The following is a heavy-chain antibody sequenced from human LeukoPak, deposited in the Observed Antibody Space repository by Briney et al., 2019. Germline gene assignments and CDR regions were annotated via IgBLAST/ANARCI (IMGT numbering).Heavy chain of an antibody. J-gene: IGHJ6*03. V-gene: IGHV4-39*01. CDR2: FYYGGSP. Sequence: PSETLSLTCTVSGASVSSSIYYWGWIRQPPGKGPEWIGNFYYGGSPYYNPSLKSRVYMSVDTSKNQFSLRLSSVTAADTAVYYCSEGDYCYVGVWGIGTTVTVSS. CDR3: SEGDYCYVGV. CDR1: GASVSSSIYY.